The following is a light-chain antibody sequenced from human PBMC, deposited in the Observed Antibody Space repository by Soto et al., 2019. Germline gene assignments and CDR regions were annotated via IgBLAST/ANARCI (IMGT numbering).Light chain of an antibody. CDR2: GAS. J-gene: IGKJ1*01. CDR3: QQYGSSPRT. Sequence: EIVLTQSPGTLSLSPGERATLSCRASQSVSSSYLAWYQQKPGQSRRLLIYGASSRATGIPDRFSGSGSGTDFTLIISRLEPEDFAVYYCQQYGSSPRTFGQGTKVEIK. V-gene: IGKV3-20*01. CDR1: QSVSSSY.